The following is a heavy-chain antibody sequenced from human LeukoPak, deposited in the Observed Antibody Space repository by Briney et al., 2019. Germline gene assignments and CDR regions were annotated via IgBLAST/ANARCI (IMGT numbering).Heavy chain of an antibody. V-gene: IGHV3-21*01. CDR1: GFTFSSYS. CDR3: ARGSSSGYSFGY. J-gene: IGHJ4*02. Sequence: GGSLRLSCAASGFTFSSYSMNWVRQAPGKGLEWVSSISSSSSYIYYADSVKGRFTISRDNAKNSLYLQMNSLRAEDTAVYYCARGSSSGYSFGYWGQGTLVTVSS. D-gene: IGHD3-22*01. CDR2: ISSSSSYI.